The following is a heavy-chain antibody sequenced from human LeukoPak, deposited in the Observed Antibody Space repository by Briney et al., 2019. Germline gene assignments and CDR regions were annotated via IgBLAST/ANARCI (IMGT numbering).Heavy chain of an antibody. CDR1: GYSFTSYW. V-gene: IGHV5-51*01. J-gene: IGHJ4*02. D-gene: IGHD2-21*01. CDR2: IYPGDSDT. Sequence: GESLKISCKGSGYSFTSYWIGWVRQMPGKGLEWMGIIYPGDSDTRYSPSFQGQVTISADKSISTAYLQWSSLKASDTAMYYCASNTCGGDCQYYFDYWGQGTLVAVSS. CDR3: ASNTCGGDCQYYFDY.